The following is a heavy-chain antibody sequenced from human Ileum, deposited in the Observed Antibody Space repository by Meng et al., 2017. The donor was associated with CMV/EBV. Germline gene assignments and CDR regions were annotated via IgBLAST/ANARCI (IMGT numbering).Heavy chain of an antibody. CDR1: RDSFNTYP. V-gene: IGHV1-69*12. D-gene: IGHD4-17*01. CDR2: ILPIFGTP. Sequence: QVQLMQAGAEVGKPGSSVKVSCKASRDSFNTYPISWVRQAPGQGLEWMGGILPIFGTPNYAQKFQGRVTITADESTSTVYMELISLKSEDTAMYYCARGDVTTWNCHYWGPGTLVTVSS. CDR3: ARGDVTTWNCHY. J-gene: IGHJ4*02.